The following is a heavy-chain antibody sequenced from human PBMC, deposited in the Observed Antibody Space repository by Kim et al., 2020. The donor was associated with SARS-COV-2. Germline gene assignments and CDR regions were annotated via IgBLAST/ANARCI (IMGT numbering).Heavy chain of an antibody. Sequence: GGSLRLSCAASGITFSSYGMHWVRQAPGKGLEWVAVIWYDGSNKYYADSVKGRFTISRDNSKNTLYLQMNSLRAEDTAVYYCARDDGFDRDYYDSSGYLDYWGQGTLVTVSS. CDR3: ARDDGFDRDYYDSSGYLDY. CDR1: GITFSSYG. CDR2: IWYDGSNK. D-gene: IGHD3-22*01. V-gene: IGHV3-33*01. J-gene: IGHJ4*02.